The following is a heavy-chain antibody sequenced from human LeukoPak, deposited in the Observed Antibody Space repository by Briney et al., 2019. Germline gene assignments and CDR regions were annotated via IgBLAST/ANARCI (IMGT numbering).Heavy chain of an antibody. D-gene: IGHD2-15*01. CDR2: ISSSSYI. CDR1: GFTFSSYN. Sequence: GGSLRLSRAASGFTFSSYNMNWVRQAPGKGLEWVSSISSSSYIYYADSVKGRFTISRDNAKNSLYLQMNSLRAEDTAVYYCARDSPRGYCSGGSCYAWFDPWGQGTLVTVSS. V-gene: IGHV3-21*01. CDR3: ARDSPRGYCSGGSCYAWFDP. J-gene: IGHJ5*02.